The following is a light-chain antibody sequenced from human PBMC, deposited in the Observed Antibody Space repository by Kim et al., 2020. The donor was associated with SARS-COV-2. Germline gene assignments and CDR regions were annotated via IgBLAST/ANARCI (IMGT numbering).Light chain of an antibody. CDR3: QQYNSYPWT. J-gene: IGKJ1*01. CDR1: QSISTW. CDR2: KAS. V-gene: IGKV1-5*03. Sequence: GDRVTITCRASQSISTWLAWYQQKPGKAPKLLIYKASSLESGVPSRLSGSGSGTDFTLTVSSLQPDDFATYYCQQYNSYPWTFGQGTKVDIK.